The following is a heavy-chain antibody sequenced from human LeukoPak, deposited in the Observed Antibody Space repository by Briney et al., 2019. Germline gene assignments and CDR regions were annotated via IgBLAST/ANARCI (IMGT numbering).Heavy chain of an antibody. D-gene: IGHD4-17*01. CDR3: ARDMGADYGAVL. CDR2: INSDGSST. CDR1: GFTFSSYW. V-gene: IGHV3-74*01. Sequence: GGSLRLSCAASGFTFSSYWMHWVRQAPGKGLVWVSRINSDGSSTSYADSVKGRFTISRDNSKNTLYLQMNSLRAEDTAVYYCARDMGADYGAVLWGQGTLVTVSS. J-gene: IGHJ4*02.